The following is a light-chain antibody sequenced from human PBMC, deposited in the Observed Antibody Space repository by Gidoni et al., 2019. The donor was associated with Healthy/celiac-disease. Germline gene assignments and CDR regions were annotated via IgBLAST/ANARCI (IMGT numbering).Light chain of an antibody. CDR1: QTISTY. CDR2: AAS. Sequence: DIQLTHSPSSLSASVGDRVTITCRASQTISTYLNWYQQKAGKAPKLLVYAASSLQSGVPSRFSGSGSGTGFTLTISRLQPEDSATYYCQQSFSSPPAFGQGTRLEI. V-gene: IGKV1-39*01. CDR3: QQSFSSPPA. J-gene: IGKJ5*01.